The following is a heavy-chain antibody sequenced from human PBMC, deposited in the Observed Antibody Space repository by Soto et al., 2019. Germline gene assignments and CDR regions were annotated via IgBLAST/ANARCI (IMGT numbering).Heavy chain of an antibody. CDR3: ARDDRTDYIGKLGY. D-gene: IGHD4-4*01. CDR1: GCSPSYYY. CDR2: VADSGNS. V-gene: IGHV4-59*12. Sequence: SETLSLTCTISGCSPSYYYWSWVRQPPGKGLEWIGNVADSGNSSYSPSLRSRLTISVDTSNTRLSLTLSSVTAAETAVYYCARDDRTDYIGKLGYWGQGTMVTVSS. J-gene: IGHJ4*01.